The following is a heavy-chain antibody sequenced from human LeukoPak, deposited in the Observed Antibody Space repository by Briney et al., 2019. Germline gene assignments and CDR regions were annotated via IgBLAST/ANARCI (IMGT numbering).Heavy chain of an antibody. CDR3: ARVLGGYHYYGMDV. CDR2: IFYSGST. Sequence: SETLSLTCTVSGDSISSYHWSWIRQPPGKGLEWIGGIFYSGSTNYNPSLKSRVTISVDTSKNQFSLKLSSVTAADTALYYCARVLGGYHYYGMDVWGPGTTVTV. CDR1: GDSISSYH. D-gene: IGHD2-15*01. J-gene: IGHJ6*02. V-gene: IGHV4-59*01.